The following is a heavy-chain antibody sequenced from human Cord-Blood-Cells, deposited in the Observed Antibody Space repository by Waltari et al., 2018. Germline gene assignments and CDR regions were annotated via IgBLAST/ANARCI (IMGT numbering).Heavy chain of an antibody. CDR2: IKQDGSEK. J-gene: IGHJ4*02. CDR1: GFTFSSSW. Sequence: EVQLVESGGGLVQPGGSLRLSCAASGFTFSSSWMSWVRQAPGKGLEWVANIKQDGSEKYYVDSVKGRFTISRDNAKNSLYLQMNSLRAEDTAVYYCARGGSSWDYWGQGTLVTVSS. V-gene: IGHV3-7*01. D-gene: IGHD6-13*01. CDR3: ARGGSSWDY.